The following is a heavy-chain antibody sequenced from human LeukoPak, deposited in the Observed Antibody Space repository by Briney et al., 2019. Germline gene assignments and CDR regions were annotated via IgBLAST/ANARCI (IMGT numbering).Heavy chain of an antibody. J-gene: IGHJ4*02. CDR1: GVSFSGYY. V-gene: IGHV4-34*01. D-gene: IGHD6-6*01. CDR3: ARGSSIFDY. Sequence: PSETLSLTCAVYGVSFSGYYWSWIRQPPGKGLEWIGEINHSGSTNYNPSFKSRVTISVDTSKNQFSLKLSSVTAADTAVYYCARGSSIFDYWGQGTLVTVSS. CDR2: INHSGST.